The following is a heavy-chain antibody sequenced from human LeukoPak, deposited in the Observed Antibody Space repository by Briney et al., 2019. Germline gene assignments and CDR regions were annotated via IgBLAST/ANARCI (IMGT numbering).Heavy chain of an antibody. V-gene: IGHV3-64D*08. CDR2: ISSNGGST. Sequence: GGSLRLSCAASAFTVSSHYMSWVRQAPGKGLEYVSGISSNGGSTYYPDSVKGRFTISRDNSRNTLYLHMSSLRAEDTAVYYCVKDRGVRYFDWSFDYWGQGTLLTVSS. J-gene: IGHJ4*02. CDR1: AFTVSSHY. D-gene: IGHD3-9*01. CDR3: VKDRGVRYFDWSFDY.